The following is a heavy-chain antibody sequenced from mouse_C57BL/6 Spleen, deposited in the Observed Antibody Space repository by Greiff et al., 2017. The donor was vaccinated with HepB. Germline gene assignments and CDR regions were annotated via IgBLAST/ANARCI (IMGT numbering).Heavy chain of an antibody. D-gene: IGHD1-1*01. CDR1: GFTFSSYA. CDR2: ISSGGDYI. V-gene: IGHV5-9-1*02. CDR3: TRDLYYYGSSPVAY. J-gene: IGHJ3*01. Sequence: DVMLVESGEGLVKPGGSLKLSCAASGFTFSSYAMSWVRQTPEKRLEWVAYISSGGDYIYYADTVKGRFTISRDNARNTLYLQMSSLKSEDTAMYYCTRDLYYYGSSPVAYWGQGTLVTVSA.